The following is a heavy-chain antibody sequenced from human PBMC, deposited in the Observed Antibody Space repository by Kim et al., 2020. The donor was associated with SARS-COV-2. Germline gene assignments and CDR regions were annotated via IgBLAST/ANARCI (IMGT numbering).Heavy chain of an antibody. Sequence: GGSLRLSCAASGFTFNNYGMTWVRQAPGKGLEWVSSFTRDGITYYAAFVKGRITISTDNSKNVMPLQMNSLGVEDTAVYYCGDDDVAGSHFTYWGQGTLVTVSS. CDR2: FTRDGIT. CDR3: GDDDVAGSHFTY. J-gene: IGHJ4*02. CDR1: GFTFNNYG. D-gene: IGHD3-10*01. V-gene: IGHV3-23*01.